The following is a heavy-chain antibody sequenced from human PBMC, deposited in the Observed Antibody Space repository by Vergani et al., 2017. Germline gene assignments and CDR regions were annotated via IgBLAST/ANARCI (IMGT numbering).Heavy chain of an antibody. J-gene: IGHJ6*02. CDR3: ARVNTETNGHLYYYDDMDV. CDR2: IDHTGRP. Sequence: QVQLQQWGGGLLKPSETLSLTCVVNGGSFTSYHWTWIRQSPGEGLEWVGDIDHTGRPDYNPSLKSRITMSVDKSRNQFSLTLNSVTATDTAIYFCARVNTETNGHLYYYDDMDVWGQGTAVTVS. CDR1: GGSFTSYH. V-gene: IGHV4-34*01. D-gene: IGHD4-11*01.